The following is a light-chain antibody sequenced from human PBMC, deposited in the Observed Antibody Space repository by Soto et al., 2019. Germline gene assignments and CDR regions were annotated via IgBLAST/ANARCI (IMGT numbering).Light chain of an antibody. Sequence: DFQMPQSPSSLSAPVGARVSITCRASLNIAYYLNWYQQNPGKAPNLLNCATSSLQPGVPSRFSGSGSGTDFNLTISGLQPEDRATDYCQHSYSTPLTSGGGTKVEVK. CDR1: LNIAYY. CDR3: QHSYSTPLT. J-gene: IGKJ4*01. V-gene: IGKV1-39*01. CDR2: ATS.